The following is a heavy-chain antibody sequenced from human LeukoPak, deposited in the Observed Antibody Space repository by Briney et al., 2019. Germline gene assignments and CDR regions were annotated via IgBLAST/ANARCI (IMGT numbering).Heavy chain of an antibody. CDR3: ARGTHCSSTSCSVY. Sequence: GGSLRLSCAASGFSVSSNYMSWVRQAPGKGLEWVSVIYSGGTTYYADSVEGRFTISRDNSKNTLYLQMNSLRAEDTAVYYCARGTHCSSTSCSVYWGQGTLVTVSS. D-gene: IGHD2-2*01. V-gene: IGHV3-53*01. CDR1: GFSVSSNY. J-gene: IGHJ4*02. CDR2: IYSGGTT.